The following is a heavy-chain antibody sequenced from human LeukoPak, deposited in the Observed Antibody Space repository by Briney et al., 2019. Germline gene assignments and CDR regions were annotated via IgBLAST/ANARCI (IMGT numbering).Heavy chain of an antibody. Sequence: PSETLSLTCTVSGGSVSSGSYYWSWIRQPAGKGLEWIGRIYTSGITNYNPSLKSRVTISVDTSKNQFSLKLSSVTAADTAVYYCARATDFWSGWNAFDIWGQGTMVTVSS. CDR3: ARATDFWSGWNAFDI. J-gene: IGHJ3*02. V-gene: IGHV4-61*02. CDR2: IYTSGIT. CDR1: GGSVSSGSYY. D-gene: IGHD3-3*01.